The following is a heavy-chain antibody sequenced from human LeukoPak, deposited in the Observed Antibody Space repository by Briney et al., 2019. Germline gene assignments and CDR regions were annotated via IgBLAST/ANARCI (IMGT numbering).Heavy chain of an antibody. J-gene: IGHJ4*02. CDR3: ARQRGYYDSSSYYPDY. CDR2: IYYSGST. V-gene: IGHV4-39*01. D-gene: IGHD3-22*01. CDR1: GGSISSSSYY. Sequence: PSETLSLTCTVSGGSISSSSYYWGWIRQPPGKGLEWIGSIYYSGSTYYNPSLKSRVTISAHTSKNQFSLKLSSVTGADTAVYYCARQRGYYDSSSYYPDYWGQGTLVTVSS.